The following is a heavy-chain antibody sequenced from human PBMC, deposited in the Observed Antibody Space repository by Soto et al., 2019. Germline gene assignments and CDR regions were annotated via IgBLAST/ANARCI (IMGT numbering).Heavy chain of an antibody. D-gene: IGHD2-21*01. Sequence: GGSLRLSCAGSGVTFRGYAVHWVRQAPGKGLEWVTVISDDGSKTYYVDSVKGRFTVSRDNSTNTVFLQMSSLRTEDTAVYHCARAYQLTYYFDYWGPGTLVTVSS. J-gene: IGHJ4*02. CDR3: ARAYQLTYYFDY. CDR2: ISDDGSKT. V-gene: IGHV3-30*14. CDR1: GVTFRGYA.